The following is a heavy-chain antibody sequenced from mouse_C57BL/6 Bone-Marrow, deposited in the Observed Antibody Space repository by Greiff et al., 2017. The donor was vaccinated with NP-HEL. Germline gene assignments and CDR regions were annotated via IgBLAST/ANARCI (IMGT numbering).Heavy chain of an antibody. CDR1: GYTFTSYW. J-gene: IGHJ1*03. CDR3: ARYGSSHWYFDV. CDR2: IDPSASYT. Sequence: QVQLQQPGAELVMPGASVKLSCKASGYTFTSYWMHWVKQRPGQGLEWIGEIDPSASYTNYNQKFKGKSTLTVDKSSSTAYMQLSSLTAEDSAVDYCARYGSSHWYFDVWGTGTTVTVSS. D-gene: IGHD1-1*01. V-gene: IGHV1-69*01.